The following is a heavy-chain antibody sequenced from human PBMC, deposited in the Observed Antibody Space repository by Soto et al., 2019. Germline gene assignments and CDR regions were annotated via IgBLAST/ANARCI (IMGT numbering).Heavy chain of an antibody. Sequence: GESLKISCRGSGYSFTTYWITWVRQMPGKGLEWMGRIDPSDSYTNYSPSFQGHVTFSADKSISTAYMQWSSLKASDTAMYYCARHERTGTTYGDLWGQGTLVTVSS. J-gene: IGHJ5*02. D-gene: IGHD1-1*01. CDR3: ARHERTGTTYGDL. CDR2: IDPSDSYT. V-gene: IGHV5-10-1*01. CDR1: GYSFTTYW.